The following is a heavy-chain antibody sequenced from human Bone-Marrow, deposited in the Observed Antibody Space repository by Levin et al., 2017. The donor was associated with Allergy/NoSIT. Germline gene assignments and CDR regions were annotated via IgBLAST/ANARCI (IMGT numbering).Heavy chain of an antibody. Sequence: HPGGSLRLSCTASGFTFGDYAMSWFRQAPGKGLEWVGFIRSKAYGGTTEYAASVKGRFTISRDDSKSIAYLQMNSLKTEDTAVYYCTSQYYDSSGYYYPEPPVDYWGQGTLVTVSS. CDR3: TSQYYDSSGYYYPEPPVDY. V-gene: IGHV3-49*03. CDR2: IRSKAYGGTT. D-gene: IGHD3-22*01. CDR1: GFTFGDYA. J-gene: IGHJ4*02.